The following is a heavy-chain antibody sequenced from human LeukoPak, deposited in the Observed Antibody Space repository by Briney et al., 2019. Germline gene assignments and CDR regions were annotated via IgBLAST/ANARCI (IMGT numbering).Heavy chain of an antibody. J-gene: IGHJ4*02. CDR3: ARAGRSGSYGYFDS. V-gene: IGHV3-72*01. CDR1: GFTFSDHY. D-gene: IGHD1-26*01. CDR2: SINKAYSYTT. Sequence: PGGSLRLSCAASGFTFSDHYMDWVRQAPGKGLEWVGRSINKAYSYTTEYAASVKGRFTISRDDSKNSLYLQMDGPKTEDTAVYYCARAGRSGSYGYFDSWGQGTLVTVSS.